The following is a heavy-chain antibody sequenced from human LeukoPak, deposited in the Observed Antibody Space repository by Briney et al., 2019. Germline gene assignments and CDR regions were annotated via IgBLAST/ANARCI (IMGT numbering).Heavy chain of an antibody. D-gene: IGHD1-26*01. V-gene: IGHV1-69*05. CDR1: GGTFSSYA. J-gene: IGHJ3*02. Sequence: GASVKVSCKASGGTFSSYAISWVRQAPGQGLEWMGGIIPIFGTANYAQKFQGRVTITTDESTSTAYVELSSLRSEDTAVYCCASKSLVGATESDAFDIWGQGTMVTVSS. CDR2: IIPIFGTA. CDR3: ASKSLVGATESDAFDI.